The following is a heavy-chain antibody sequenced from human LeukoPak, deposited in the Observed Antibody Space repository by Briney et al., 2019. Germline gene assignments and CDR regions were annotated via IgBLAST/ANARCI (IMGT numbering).Heavy chain of an antibody. CDR2: INPIFRTA. CDR3: ARGGGIFGVLTTAHYYGMDV. Sequence: GASVKVSCKASGGTFSSYAISWVRQAPGQGLEWMGGINPIFRTANYAHKFQGKVTITADESTSTAYMELSSLRFEDTAVYYCARGGGIFGVLTTAHYYGMDVWGQGTTVIVSS. CDR1: GGTFSSYA. D-gene: IGHD3-3*01. V-gene: IGHV1-69*13. J-gene: IGHJ6*02.